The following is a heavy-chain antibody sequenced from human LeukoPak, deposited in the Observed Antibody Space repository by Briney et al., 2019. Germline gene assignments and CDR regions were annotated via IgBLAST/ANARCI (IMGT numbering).Heavy chain of an antibody. J-gene: IGHJ4*02. CDR2: ISYDGSYK. D-gene: IGHD3-22*01. CDR1: GFTFSSFG. V-gene: IGHV3-30*18. Sequence: GGSLRLSCAASGFTFSSFGMHWVRQAPGKGLEWVAVISYDGSYKNYVDFVKGRFTISRDISKNTLYLQMNSLRAEDTAVYYCAKRLGYYDSSEGYFDQWGQGTLVTVSS. CDR3: AKRLGYYDSSEGYFDQ.